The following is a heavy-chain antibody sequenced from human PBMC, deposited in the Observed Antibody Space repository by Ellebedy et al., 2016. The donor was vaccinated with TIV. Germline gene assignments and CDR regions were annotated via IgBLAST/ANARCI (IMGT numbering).Heavy chain of an antibody. V-gene: IGHV5-51*01. CDR2: IYPGDSDT. CDR1: GYSFTSYW. CDR3: ARLDCSGGSCYSTPWGGMDV. J-gene: IGHJ6*02. Sequence: ASVKVSCKGSGYSFTSYWIGWVRQMPGKGLEWMGIIYPGDSDTRYSPSFQGQVTISADKSISTAYLQWSSLKASDTAMYYCARLDCSGGSCYSTPWGGMDVWGQGTTVTVSS. D-gene: IGHD2-15*01.